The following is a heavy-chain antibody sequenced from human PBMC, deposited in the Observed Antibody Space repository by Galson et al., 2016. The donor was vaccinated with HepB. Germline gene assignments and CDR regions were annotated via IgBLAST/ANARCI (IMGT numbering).Heavy chain of an antibody. Sequence: QSGAEVKKPGESLRISCKGSGYSFTSYWITWVRQVPGKGLEWMGRIDPSDSYTNYSPSFRGHVSISADKSISTVYLQWSSLKVSDTAMYYCAGSLTSAGTPFSYGMDVWGQGTTATVSS. CDR2: IDPSDSYT. CDR1: GYSFTSYW. CDR3: AGSLTSAGTPFSYGMDV. J-gene: IGHJ6*02. V-gene: IGHV5-10-1*01. D-gene: IGHD6-19*01.